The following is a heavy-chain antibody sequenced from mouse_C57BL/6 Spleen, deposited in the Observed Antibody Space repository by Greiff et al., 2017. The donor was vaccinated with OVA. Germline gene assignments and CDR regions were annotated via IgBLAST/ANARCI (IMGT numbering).Heavy chain of an antibody. Sequence: QVQLQQPGAELVRPGSSVKLSCKASGYTFTSYWMHWVKQRPIQGLEWIGNIDPSDSETHYNQKFKDKATLTVDKSSSTAYMQLSSLTSEDSAVYYSARKGLTGGDYYAMDYWGQGTSVTVSS. V-gene: IGHV1-52*01. CDR3: ARKGLTGGDYYAMDY. J-gene: IGHJ4*01. CDR1: GYTFTSYW. CDR2: IDPSDSET. D-gene: IGHD4-1*01.